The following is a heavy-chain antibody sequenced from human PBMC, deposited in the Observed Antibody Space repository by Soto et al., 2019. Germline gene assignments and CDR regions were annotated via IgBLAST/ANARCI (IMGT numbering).Heavy chain of an antibody. J-gene: IGHJ4*02. CDR1: GYTFTTYA. CDR3: ATGDGSGPIHY. CDR2: VSGDNGHT. Sequence: ASVKVSCKASGYTFTTYAITWMRQAPGQGLEWMGWVSGDNGHTNYEQKFQGRVTMTTDPSTSTAYMELRSLRSGDTAVYYCATGDGSGPIHYWGQGTLVTVSS. V-gene: IGHV1-18*04. D-gene: IGHD6-19*01.